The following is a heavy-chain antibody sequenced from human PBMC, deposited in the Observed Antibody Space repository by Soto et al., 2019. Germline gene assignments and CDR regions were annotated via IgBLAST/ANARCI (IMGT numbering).Heavy chain of an antibody. CDR1: GFIFSSYE. Sequence: EVQLVESGGGLVQPGGSLRLSCAASGFIFSSYEMNWVRQAPGKELEWVSYISSSGSTIYYADSVKGRFTISRDNAKNSLYLQMNSLRAEDTAVYYCARDPGAHCSSASCPDYFDYWGQGTLVTVSS. CDR3: ARDPGAHCSSASCPDYFDY. CDR2: ISSSGSTI. J-gene: IGHJ4*02. V-gene: IGHV3-48*03. D-gene: IGHD2-2*01.